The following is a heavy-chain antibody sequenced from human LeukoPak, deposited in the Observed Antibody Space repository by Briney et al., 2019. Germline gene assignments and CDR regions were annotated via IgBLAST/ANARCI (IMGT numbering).Heavy chain of an antibody. CDR1: GFTFSSYS. V-gene: IGHV3-21*01. J-gene: IGHJ4*02. CDR3: ARDFAAAAAY. D-gene: IGHD6-13*01. CDR2: ISSSSSYI. Sequence: GGSLRLSCAASGFTFSSYSMNWVRQAPGKGLEWVSSISSSSSYIYYADSVKGRFIISRDNAKNSLYLQMNSLRAEDTAVYYCARDFAAAAAYWGQGTLVTVSS.